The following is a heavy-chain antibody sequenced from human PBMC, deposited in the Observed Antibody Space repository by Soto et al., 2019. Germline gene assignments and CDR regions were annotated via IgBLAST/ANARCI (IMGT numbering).Heavy chain of an antibody. D-gene: IGHD6-19*01. V-gene: IGHV1-18*01. CDR1: GYTFTNYG. CDR3: ARVGGSGWYFV. CDR2: ISCYNGNT. J-gene: IGHJ4*02. Sequence: ASVKVSCKTSGYTFTNYGISWVRQAPGQGPQWMGWISCYNGNTLYAETLQGRITMTADSSTSTAYMELRSLRYDVSAVYYCARVGGSGWYFVWGQGTLVTVSS.